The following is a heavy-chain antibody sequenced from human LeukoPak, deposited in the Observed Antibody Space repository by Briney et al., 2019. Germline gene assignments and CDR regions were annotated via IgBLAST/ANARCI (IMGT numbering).Heavy chain of an antibody. Sequence: SQTLSLTCTVSGGSISSGGYYWSFIRHHAGKNLKWIGYIHCSANTYSTPSFKSRLTISVYTSKNHFSLRVGSVSATLMALFYCARVVAYDSTGYYLYYFDYWGQGTLVTV. CDR2: IHCSANT. V-gene: IGHV4-31*03. CDR1: GGSISSGGYY. J-gene: IGHJ4*02. D-gene: IGHD3-22*01. CDR3: ARVVAYDSTGYYLYYFDY.